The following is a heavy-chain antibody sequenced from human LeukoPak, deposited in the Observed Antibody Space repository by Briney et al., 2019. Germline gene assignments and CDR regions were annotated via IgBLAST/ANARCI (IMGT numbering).Heavy chain of an antibody. J-gene: IGHJ4*02. V-gene: IGHV3-23*01. Sequence: TGGSLRLSRAASGFTFSSHAMSWVRQAPGKGLEWVSAISGSGGSTYYADSVKGRFTISRDNSKNTLYLQMNSLRAEDTAVYYCAKDPTLGNYDFWSGYFFDYWGQGTLVTVSS. CDR1: GFTFSSHA. D-gene: IGHD3-3*01. CDR2: ISGSGGST. CDR3: AKDPTLGNYDFWSGYFFDY.